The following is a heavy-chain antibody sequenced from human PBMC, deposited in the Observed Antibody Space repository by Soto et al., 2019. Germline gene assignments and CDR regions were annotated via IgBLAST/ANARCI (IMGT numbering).Heavy chain of an antibody. J-gene: IGHJ6*03. D-gene: IGHD6-19*01. V-gene: IGHV3-9*01. CDR1: GFNFNDYT. CDR2: ISWNSGSI. CDR3: TKDYRGWTTLGYMDV. Sequence: EVQLVEAGGGLVQPGGSLRLSCATSGFNFNDYTMHWVRQGPGKGLEGVSGISWNSGSIVYGDSVKGGFTISRDNAKKSLYLQMNSLRADDTAIYYCTKDYRGWTTLGYMDVWGKGTTVTVSS.